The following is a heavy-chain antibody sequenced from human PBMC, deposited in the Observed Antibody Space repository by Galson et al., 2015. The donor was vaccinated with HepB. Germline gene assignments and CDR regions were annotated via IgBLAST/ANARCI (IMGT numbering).Heavy chain of an antibody. D-gene: IGHD3-22*01. CDR3: ARDHYDSSGQLNNGPDY. V-gene: IGHV3-30*04. J-gene: IGHJ4*02. Sequence: SLRLSCAAYGFIFRNHAMHWVRQAPGKGLGWLAVISYDGIHKNYADSVRGRFIISRDDSKNTLYLEMNSLITEDTAVYYCARDHYDSSGQLNNGPDYWGQGTLVTVSS. CDR2: ISYDGIHK. CDR1: GFIFRNHA.